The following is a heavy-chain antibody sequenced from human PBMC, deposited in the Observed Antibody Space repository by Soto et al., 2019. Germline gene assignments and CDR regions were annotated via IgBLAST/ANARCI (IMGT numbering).Heavy chain of an antibody. D-gene: IGHD2-8*01. J-gene: IGHJ4*02. Sequence: GGSLRHSCAASGGTCISYAMSWVRQATGKGLEWVSAISGSGGSTYYADSVKGRFTISRDNSKNTLYLQMNSLRAEDTAVYYCAKDMDDCTNGVCYTHDYWGQGTLVTVSS. CDR3: AKDMDDCTNGVCYTHDY. V-gene: IGHV3-23*01. CDR1: GGTCISYA. CDR2: ISGSGGST.